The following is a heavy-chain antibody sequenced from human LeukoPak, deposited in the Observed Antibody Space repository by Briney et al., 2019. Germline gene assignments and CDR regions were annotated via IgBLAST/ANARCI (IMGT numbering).Heavy chain of an antibody. D-gene: IGHD1-7*01. V-gene: IGHV4-61*02. CDR1: GGSISSGSYY. J-gene: IGHJ4*02. CDR3: ARVSGRRLELRVFDY. CDR2: IYTSGST. Sequence: PSQTLSLTCTVSGGSISSGSYYWSWIRQPAGKGLEWIGRIYTSGSTNYNPSLRSRVTISVDTSKNQFSLKLSSVTAADTAVYYCARVSGRRLELRVFDYWGQGTLVTVSS.